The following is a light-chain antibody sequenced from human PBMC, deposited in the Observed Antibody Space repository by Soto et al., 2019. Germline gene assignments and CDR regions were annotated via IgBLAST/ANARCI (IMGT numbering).Light chain of an antibody. V-gene: IGLV2-14*03. CDR3: CSYTTSNTRQIV. CDR2: DVS. Sequence: QSALTQPASVSGSPGQSITISCTGTCSDVGGYNYVSWYQQHPGKAPKFMIYDVSSRPSGVSNRFSGSKSGNTASLTISGLQAEDEADYYCCSYTTSNTRQIVFGTGTKVTVL. CDR1: CSDVGGYNY. J-gene: IGLJ1*01.